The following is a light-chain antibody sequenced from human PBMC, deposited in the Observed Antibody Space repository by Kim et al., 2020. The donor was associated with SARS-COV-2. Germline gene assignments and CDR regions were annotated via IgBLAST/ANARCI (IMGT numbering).Light chain of an antibody. CDR2: EDH. J-gene: IGLJ3*02. CDR3: QSYDNTNWV. V-gene: IGLV6-57*03. Sequence: GNTGRIPRTRSSGSIASRDVQWFQQRPASAPTTVIYEDHHRPSGVPDRFSGSTDRSSNSASLTISGLEFEDEADYYCQSYDNTNWVLGGGTKLTVL. CDR1: SGSIASRD.